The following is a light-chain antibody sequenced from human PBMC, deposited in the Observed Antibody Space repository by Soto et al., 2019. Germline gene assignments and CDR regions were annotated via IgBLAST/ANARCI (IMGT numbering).Light chain of an antibody. CDR1: SSDVGGYNY. CDR3: MSYAGMCTLV. Sequence: QSALTQPPSASGSPGQSVTISCTGTSSDVGGYNYLSWYQHRPAKAPQLIIYEVTKRPAGVPNRFFGSNSDTTASLTVSGLQAEDEDYYFCMSYAGMCTLVFGTGTKVTVL. J-gene: IGLJ1*01. V-gene: IGLV2-8*01. CDR2: EVT.